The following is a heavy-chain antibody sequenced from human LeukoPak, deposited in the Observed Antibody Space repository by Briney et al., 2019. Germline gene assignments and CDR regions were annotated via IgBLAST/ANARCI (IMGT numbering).Heavy chain of an antibody. CDR3: ASRKLGSDY. Sequence: SETLSLTCTLSGGSVSDYYWRWVRQSPGKGLEWVGYIYHTGSTSYSPSLKRGVTISADTSQNQFSLKLSSVTAADTAVYYCASRKLGSDYWGQGTLVTVSS. V-gene: IGHV4-59*02. J-gene: IGHJ4*02. CDR2: IYHTGST. CDR1: GGSVSDYY. D-gene: IGHD7-27*01.